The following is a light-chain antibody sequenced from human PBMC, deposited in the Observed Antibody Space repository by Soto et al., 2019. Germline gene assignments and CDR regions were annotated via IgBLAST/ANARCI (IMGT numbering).Light chain of an antibody. CDR1: QSVLYSSNNKNY. Sequence: DIVMTQSPDSLAVSLGERATINCKSSQSVLYSSNNKNYLAWYQQKPGQPPKLLIYWASTRESGVPDRFSVSGSGTDFTLTISSLQAEDVAIYYCHQYYNIPYTFGQGTKLEIK. CDR2: WAS. V-gene: IGKV4-1*01. J-gene: IGKJ2*01. CDR3: HQYYNIPYT.